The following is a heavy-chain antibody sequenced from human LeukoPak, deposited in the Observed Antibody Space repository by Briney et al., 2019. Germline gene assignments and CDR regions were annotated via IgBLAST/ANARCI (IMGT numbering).Heavy chain of an antibody. V-gene: IGHV3-43D*04. CDR3: AKDMGGGDLEPILVH. Sequence: GGSLRLSCAASGFTFDDYAMHWVRQAPGKGLEWVSLISWDSGSTYYADSVKGRFTISRDNSKNSLYLQMNSLRAEDTALYYCAKDMGGGDLEPILVHWGQGTLVTVSS. J-gene: IGHJ1*01. CDR1: GFTFDDYA. CDR2: ISWDSGST. D-gene: IGHD2-21*02.